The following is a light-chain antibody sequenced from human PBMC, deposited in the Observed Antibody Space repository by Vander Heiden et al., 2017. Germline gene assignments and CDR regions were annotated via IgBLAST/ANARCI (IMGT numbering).Light chain of an antibody. CDR2: GAS. V-gene: IGKV3-20*01. Sequence: EIVLTQSPGTLSLSPGERATLSCSASQSVSSSYLAWYQQKPGQAPRLLIYGASSRATGIPDRFSGSGPGTDFTLTISRLEPEDFAVYYCQQYGSSPPYTFGQGTKLEIK. CDR3: QQYGSSPPYT. J-gene: IGKJ2*01. CDR1: QSVSSSY.